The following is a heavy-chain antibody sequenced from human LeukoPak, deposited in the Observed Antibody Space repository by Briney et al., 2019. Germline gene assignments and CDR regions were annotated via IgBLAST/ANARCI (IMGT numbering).Heavy chain of an antibody. CDR1: GFTFSSYS. CDR3: AREGYSSGWSRAFDY. Sequence: GGSLRLSCAASGFTFSSYSMNWVRQAPGEGLEWVSSISSSSSYIYYADSVKGRFTISRDNAKSSLYLQMNSLRAEDTAVYYCAREGYSSGWSRAFDYWGQGTLVTVSS. V-gene: IGHV3-21*01. CDR2: ISSSSSYI. D-gene: IGHD6-19*01. J-gene: IGHJ4*02.